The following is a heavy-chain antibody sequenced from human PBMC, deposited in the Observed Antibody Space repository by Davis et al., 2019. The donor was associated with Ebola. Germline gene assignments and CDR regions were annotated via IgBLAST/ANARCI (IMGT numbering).Heavy chain of an antibody. CDR2: IFPGDSDT. CDR3: ARPLDSSGWSPPFDY. CDR1: GYSFTTYW. Sequence: GESLKISCEASGYSFTTYWLVWVRQMPGKGLECMGIIFPGDSDTRYSPSFQGQVTISADKSISTAYLQWSSLRASDTAMYYCARPLDSSGWSPPFDYWGQGTLVTVSS. J-gene: IGHJ4*02. V-gene: IGHV5-51*01. D-gene: IGHD6-19*01.